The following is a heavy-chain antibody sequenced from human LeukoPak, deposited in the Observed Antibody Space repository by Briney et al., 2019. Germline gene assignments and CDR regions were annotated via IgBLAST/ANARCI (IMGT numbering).Heavy chain of an antibody. J-gene: IGHJ4*02. CDR2: TYYSGST. CDR3: ARDGDYGDYELGAFMD. CDR1: GGSISSYY. D-gene: IGHD4-17*01. V-gene: IGHV4-59*01. Sequence: KPSETLSLTCTVSGGSISSYYWSWIRQPPGKGLEWIGYTYYSGSTNYNPSLKSRVTISVDTSKNQFSLKLSSVTAAGTGVYYCARDGDYGDYELGAFMDWGQGTLVTVSS.